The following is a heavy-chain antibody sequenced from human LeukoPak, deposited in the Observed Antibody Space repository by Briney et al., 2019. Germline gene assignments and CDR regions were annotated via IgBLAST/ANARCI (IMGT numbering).Heavy chain of an antibody. D-gene: IGHD3-9*01. CDR2: IYYSGNT. J-gene: IGHJ4*02. Sequence: SETLSLTCTVSGGSITSYYWSCLRQPPGKGLEWIGYIYYSGNTNYNPSLKSRVTISIDTSKNQFSLNLSSLTAADTAVYYCGRTPGPLSYFDSWGQGTLVTVSS. CDR1: GGSITSYY. V-gene: IGHV4-59*01. CDR3: GRTPGPLSYFDS.